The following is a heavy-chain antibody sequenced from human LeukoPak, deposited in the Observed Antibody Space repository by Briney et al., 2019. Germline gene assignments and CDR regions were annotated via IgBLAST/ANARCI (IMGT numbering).Heavy chain of an antibody. Sequence: PSETLSLTCAVYGGSFSDYYWTWIRQPPGKGLEWIGQVSHSGGTNYNPSLNSRVTISADTSKNQFSLRLSSVTAADTAVYYCGRDGGYCGGGGCYSDYWGQGVLVTVSS. CDR1: GGSFSDYY. CDR2: VSHSGGT. V-gene: IGHV4-34*01. D-gene: IGHD2-15*01. CDR3: GRDGGYCGGGGCYSDY. J-gene: IGHJ4*02.